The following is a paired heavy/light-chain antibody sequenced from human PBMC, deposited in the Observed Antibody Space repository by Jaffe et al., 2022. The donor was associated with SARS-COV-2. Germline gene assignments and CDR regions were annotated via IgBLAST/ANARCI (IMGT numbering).Heavy chain of an antibody. Sequence: QLQLQESGPGLVKPSETLSLTCTVSGGSISSSSYYWGWIRQPPGKGLEWIGSIYYSGSTYYNPSLKSRVTISVDTSKNQFSLKLSSVTAADTAVYYCASTRLLRYFDWLLSGRYGAFDIWGQGTMVTVSS. J-gene: IGHJ3*02. CDR3: ASTRLLRYFDWLLSGRYGAFDI. V-gene: IGHV4-39*01. CDR1: GGSISSSSYY. D-gene: IGHD3-9*01. CDR2: IYYSGST.
Light chain of an antibody. CDR3: QQYYSTPT. CDR1: QSVLYSSNNKNY. J-gene: IGKJ4*01. V-gene: IGKV4-1*01. Sequence: DIVMTQSPDSLAVSLGERATINCKSSQSVLYSSNNKNYLAWYQQKPGQPPKLLIYWASTRESGVPDRFSGSGSGTDFTLTISSLQAEDVAVYYCQQYYSTPTFGGGTKVEIK. CDR2: WAS.